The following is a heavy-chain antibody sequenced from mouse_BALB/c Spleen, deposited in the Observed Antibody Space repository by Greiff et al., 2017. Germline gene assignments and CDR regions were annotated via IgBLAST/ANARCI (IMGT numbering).Heavy chain of an antibody. CDR3: ARDHDYDEGAWFAY. CDR2: ISDGGSYT. D-gene: IGHD2-4*01. CDR1: GFTFSDYY. Sequence: EVQVVESGGGLVKPGGSLKLSCAASGFTFSDYYMYWVRQTPEKRLEWVATISDGGSYTYYPDSVKGRFTISRDNAKNNLYLQMSSLKSEDTAMYYCARDHDYDEGAWFAYWGQGTLVTVSA. J-gene: IGHJ3*01. V-gene: IGHV5-4*02.